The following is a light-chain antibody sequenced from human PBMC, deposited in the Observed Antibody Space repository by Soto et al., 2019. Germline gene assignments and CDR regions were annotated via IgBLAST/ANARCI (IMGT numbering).Light chain of an antibody. CDR3: QQYGSSPLT. CDR2: DAS. V-gene: IGKV3-20*01. Sequence: EIVLTQSPATLSLSPGERATLSCRASRSVSSYLAWYQQKPGQAPRLLIYDASNRATGIPARFSGSGSGTDFTLTISRLEPEDFAVYYCQQYGSSPLTFGQGTKVEIK. J-gene: IGKJ1*01. CDR1: RSVSSY.